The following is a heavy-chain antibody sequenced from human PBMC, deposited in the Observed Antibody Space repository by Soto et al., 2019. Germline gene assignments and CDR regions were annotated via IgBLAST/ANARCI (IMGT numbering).Heavy chain of an antibody. D-gene: IGHD3-3*01. Sequence: PSGTLTLTCAASGYSFSSDCFWGWRRPPPGKGVERFANMYHDGNTHYNPSLKSRVTMSGDTSKNQLYLTSEDTAIYDCARDARSVSGVVTLDHWGPGTLVTVSS. CDR2: MYHDGNT. J-gene: IGHJ4*02. CDR1: GYSFSSDCF. CDR3: SVSGVVTLDH. V-gene: IGHV4-38-2*01.